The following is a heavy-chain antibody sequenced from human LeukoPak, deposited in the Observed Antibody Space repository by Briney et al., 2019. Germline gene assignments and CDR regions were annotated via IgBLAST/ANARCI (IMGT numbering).Heavy chain of an antibody. V-gene: IGHV3-48*03. CDR1: GFTFSSYE. CDR3: ARSYPSFQH. D-gene: IGHD1-26*01. J-gene: IGHJ1*01. CDR2: ISSSGSTI. Sequence: PGGSLRLSCAASGFTFSSYEMNWVRQAPGKGLEWVSYISSSGSTISYADSVKGRFTISRDNAKNSLYLQMNSLRAEDTAVYYCARSYPSFQHWGQGTLVTVSS.